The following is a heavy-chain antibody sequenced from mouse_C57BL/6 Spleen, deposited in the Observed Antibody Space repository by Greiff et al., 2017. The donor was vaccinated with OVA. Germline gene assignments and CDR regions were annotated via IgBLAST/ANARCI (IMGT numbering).Heavy chain of an antibody. CDR3: ASAVYGSSSAWFAY. D-gene: IGHD1-1*01. Sequence: EVKLVESGAELVKPGASVKLSCTASGFNIKDYYMHWVKQRTEQGLEWIGRIDPEDGETKYAPKFQGKATITADTSSNTAYLQLSSLTSEDTAVYYCASAVYGSSSAWFAYWGQGTLVTVSA. CDR1: GFNIKDYY. J-gene: IGHJ3*01. CDR2: IDPEDGET. V-gene: IGHV14-2*01.